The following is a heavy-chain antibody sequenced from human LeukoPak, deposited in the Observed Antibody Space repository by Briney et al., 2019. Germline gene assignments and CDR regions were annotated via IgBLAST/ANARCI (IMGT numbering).Heavy chain of an antibody. V-gene: IGHV1-2*02. J-gene: IGHJ5*02. CDR3: ARSRLCSGGSCYFRCFDP. D-gene: IGHD2-15*01. CDR2: INPNSGST. Sequence: ASVKVCCKASGYTFSDYYIHWVRQAPGQGLEWMGWINPNSGSTNYAQNFQGRVTMTRDTSISTAYMELSRLRSDDTAVYYCARSRLCSGGSCYFRCFDPWGQGTLVTVSS. CDR1: GYTFSDYY.